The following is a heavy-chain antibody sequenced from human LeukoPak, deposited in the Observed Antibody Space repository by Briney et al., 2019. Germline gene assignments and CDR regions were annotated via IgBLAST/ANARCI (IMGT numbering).Heavy chain of an antibody. CDR2: IYTSGST. Sequence: PSETLSLTCTVSGGSINSSSYYWSWIRQPAGKGLEWIGRIYTSGSTNYNPSLKSRVTISVDTSKNQFSLKLSSVTAADTAVYYCASSYSSGWYYFDYWGQGTLVTVSS. V-gene: IGHV4-61*02. J-gene: IGHJ4*02. CDR1: GGSINSSSYY. D-gene: IGHD6-19*01. CDR3: ASSYSSGWYYFDY.